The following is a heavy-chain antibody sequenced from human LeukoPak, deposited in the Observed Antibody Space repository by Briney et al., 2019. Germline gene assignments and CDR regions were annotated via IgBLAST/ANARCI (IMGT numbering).Heavy chain of an antibody. CDR2: ISSSSSYI. Sequence: GGSLRLSCAASGFTFSSYSTNWVRQAPGKGLEWVSSISSSSSYIYYAGSVKGRFTISRDNAKNLLYLHMNSLRVEDTAVYYCAKVDRGDYSSSPVPYYNYYMNVWGKGTTVTVSS. V-gene: IGHV3-21*01. CDR3: AKVDRGDYSSSPVPYYNYYMNV. D-gene: IGHD6-13*01. CDR1: GFTFSSYS. J-gene: IGHJ6*03.